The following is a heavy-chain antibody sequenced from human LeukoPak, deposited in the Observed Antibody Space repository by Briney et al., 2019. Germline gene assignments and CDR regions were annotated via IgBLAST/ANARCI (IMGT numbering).Heavy chain of an antibody. D-gene: IGHD3-9*01. Sequence: PGGSLRLSCAASGFTFNSYAMSWVRQAPGKGLEWVSAISGSGGSTYYADSVKGRFTISRDNSKNTLYLQMNSLRAEDTAVYYCAKDRYYDILTGYYDYWGQGTLVTVSS. CDR2: ISGSGGST. V-gene: IGHV3-23*01. J-gene: IGHJ4*02. CDR1: GFTFNSYA. CDR3: AKDRYYDILTGYYDY.